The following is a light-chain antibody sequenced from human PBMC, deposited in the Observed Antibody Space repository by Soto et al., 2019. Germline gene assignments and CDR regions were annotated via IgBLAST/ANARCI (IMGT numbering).Light chain of an antibody. CDR2: SDN. J-gene: IGLJ3*02. V-gene: IGLV1-47*02. Sequence: QSVLTQPPSASETPGRRVTISCSGSRSNIGSNYVYWHQQLPGTAPKLLIYSDNRRPSGVPDRFSGSKSGTSASLAISGLRSEDEADYYCAAWDDSLSGWLFGGGTKVTVL. CDR3: AAWDDSLSGWL. CDR1: RSNIGSNY.